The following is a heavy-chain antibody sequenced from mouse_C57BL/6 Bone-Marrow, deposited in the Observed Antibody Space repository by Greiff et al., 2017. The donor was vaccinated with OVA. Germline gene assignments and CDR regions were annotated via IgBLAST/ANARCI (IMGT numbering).Heavy chain of an antibody. V-gene: IGHV1-53*01. J-gene: IGHJ1*03. Sequence: QVQLQQPGTELVKPGASVKLSCKASGYTFTSYWMHWVKQRPGQGLEWIGNINPSNGGTNYNEKFKSKATLTVDKSSSTAYMQLSSLTSEDSAVYYGARGGGLPLYWYFDVWGTGTTVTVSS. CDR2: INPSNGGT. CDR3: ARGGGLPLYWYFDV. CDR1: GYTFTSYW. D-gene: IGHD3-1*01.